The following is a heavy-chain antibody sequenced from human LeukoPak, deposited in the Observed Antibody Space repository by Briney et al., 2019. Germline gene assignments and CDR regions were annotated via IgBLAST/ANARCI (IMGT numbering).Heavy chain of an antibody. CDR2: ISGSGGSK. V-gene: IGHV3-23*01. Sequence: QPGGSLRLSCAASGFTFSSYAMSWVRQAPGKGLEWVSSISGSGGSKYYADSVKGRFTISRDNSKNTLYLQMNSLRAEDTAVYYCAKDWGERWTIDYWGQGTLVTVSS. D-gene: IGHD3-16*01. CDR3: AKDWGERWTIDY. CDR1: GFTFSSYA. J-gene: IGHJ4*02.